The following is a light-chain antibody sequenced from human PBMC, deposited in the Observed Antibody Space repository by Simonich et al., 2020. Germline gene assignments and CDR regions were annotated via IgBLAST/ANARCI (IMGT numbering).Light chain of an antibody. Sequence: DIVMTPSPASLAVSLGERATIHCKSSQSVLYSSNNKNYLAWYQQKQGQPPKLLIYWADTRESGVPDRFSGSGSGTDFTLTISSLQAEDVAVYYCQQYYSTPFTFGPGTKVDIK. V-gene: IGKV4-1*01. CDR1: QSVLYSSNNKNY. J-gene: IGKJ3*01. CDR2: WAD. CDR3: QQYYSTPFT.